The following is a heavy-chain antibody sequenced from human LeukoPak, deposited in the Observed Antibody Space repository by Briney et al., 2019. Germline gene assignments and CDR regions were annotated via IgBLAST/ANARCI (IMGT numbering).Heavy chain of an antibody. Sequence: SETLSLTCTVSGGSISSYYWSWIRQPAGEGLEWIGCIYSSGSTNYNPSLKSRVTLSVATSKNQFSLKLSSVTAADTAVYYCAGMYSGSYGGIDNWGQGTLVTVSS. CDR2: IYSSGST. V-gene: IGHV4-4*07. CDR1: GGSISSYY. D-gene: IGHD1-26*01. J-gene: IGHJ4*02. CDR3: AGMYSGSYGGIDN.